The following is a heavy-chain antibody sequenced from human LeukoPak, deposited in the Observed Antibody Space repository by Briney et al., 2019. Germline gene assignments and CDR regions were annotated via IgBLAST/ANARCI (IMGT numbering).Heavy chain of an antibody. Sequence: SETLSLTCTVSGGSISSYYWSWIRQPPGKGLEWIGYIYYSGSTNYNPSLKSRVTISVDTSKNQFSLNLSSVTAADTAVYYCARHTYDSSGYCDYWGQGTLVTVSS. V-gene: IGHV4-59*01. CDR2: IYYSGST. J-gene: IGHJ4*02. D-gene: IGHD3-22*01. CDR1: GGSISSYY. CDR3: ARHTYDSSGYCDY.